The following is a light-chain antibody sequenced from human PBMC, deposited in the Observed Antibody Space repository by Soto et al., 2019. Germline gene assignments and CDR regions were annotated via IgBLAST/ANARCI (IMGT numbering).Light chain of an antibody. CDR3: AAWDVSLNEV. J-gene: IGLJ1*01. Sequence: QSVLTQPPSASGTPGQRVTISCSGSGSNIGRNTVNWYQQLPGTAPKLLVYSNNQRPSGVPDRFSGSKSGTSASLAISGLQSEDEADYYCAAWDVSLNEVFGTGTKLTVL. V-gene: IGLV1-44*01. CDR2: SNN. CDR1: GSNIGRNT.